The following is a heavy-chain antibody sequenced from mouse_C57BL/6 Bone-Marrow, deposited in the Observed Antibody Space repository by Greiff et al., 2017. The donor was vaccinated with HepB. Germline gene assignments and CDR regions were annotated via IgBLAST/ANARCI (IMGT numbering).Heavy chain of an antibody. D-gene: IGHD1-1*01. CDR2: IYPRSGNT. CDR3: ATYYYGSRAWFAY. J-gene: IGHJ3*01. V-gene: IGHV1-81*01. Sequence: QVQLKQSGAELARPGASVKLSCKASGYTFTSYGISWVKQRTGQGLEWIGEIYPRSGNTYYNEKFKGKATLTADKSSSTAYMELRSLTSEDSAVYFCATYYYGSRAWFAYWGQGTLVTVSA. CDR1: GYTFTSYG.